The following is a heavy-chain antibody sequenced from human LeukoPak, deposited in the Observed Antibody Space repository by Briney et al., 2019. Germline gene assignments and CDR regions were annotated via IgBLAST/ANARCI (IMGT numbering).Heavy chain of an antibody. V-gene: IGHV1-2*02. Sequence: ASAMVSSRVSGDSFTAYYIHRGRQAPGQGRERRGWIDTNSGATKYAQKFQGRFSITTDTSIGTAYMELRSLMSDATAIYYCASEASCSGDRCYLQRVASWGQGTLVTVSS. D-gene: IGHD2-15*01. CDR1: GDSFTAYY. CDR2: IDTNSGAT. CDR3: ASEASCSGDRCYLQRVAS. J-gene: IGHJ4*02.